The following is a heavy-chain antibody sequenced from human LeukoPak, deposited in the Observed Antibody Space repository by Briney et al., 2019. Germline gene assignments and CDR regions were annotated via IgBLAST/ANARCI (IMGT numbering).Heavy chain of an antibody. Sequence: SETLSLTCTVSRGSMNNFYWSWIRQPAGMGPEWIGRIYASGTTHYNPSLQSRVTMSIDASKNQFSLKLNSVTAADTAMYYCARVGSDGSYFDYWGQGPLVIVSS. CDR2: IYASGTT. CDR1: RGSMNNFY. CDR3: ARVGSDGSYFDY. J-gene: IGHJ4*02. V-gene: IGHV4-4*07. D-gene: IGHD1-26*01.